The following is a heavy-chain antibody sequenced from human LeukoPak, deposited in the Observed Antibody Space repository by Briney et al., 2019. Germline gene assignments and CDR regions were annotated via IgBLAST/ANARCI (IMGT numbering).Heavy chain of an antibody. Sequence: GGSLRLSCAASGFTFSSYAMHWARQAPGKGLEWVAVISYDGSNKYYADSVKGRFTISRDNSKNTLYLQMNSLRAEDTAVYYCARDGSSWDVYYFDYWGQGTLVTVSS. J-gene: IGHJ4*02. CDR3: ARDGSSWDVYYFDY. D-gene: IGHD6-13*01. CDR1: GFTFSSYA. V-gene: IGHV3-30-3*01. CDR2: ISYDGSNK.